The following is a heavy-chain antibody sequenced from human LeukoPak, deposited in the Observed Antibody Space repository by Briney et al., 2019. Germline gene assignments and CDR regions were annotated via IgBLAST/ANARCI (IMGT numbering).Heavy chain of an antibody. CDR2: ISSSSSYI. CDR3: AIDRYSSGWYTFDY. Sequence: PGGFLRPSCAASGFTFSNFCINWGRQAPREGLEWGSSISSSSSYISYADSVEGRFTISRDNAKNSLDLQMNSLRAEDTAVYYCAIDRYSSGWYTFDYWGQGTLVTVSS. V-gene: IGHV3-21*01. D-gene: IGHD6-19*01. J-gene: IGHJ4*02. CDR1: GFTFSNFC.